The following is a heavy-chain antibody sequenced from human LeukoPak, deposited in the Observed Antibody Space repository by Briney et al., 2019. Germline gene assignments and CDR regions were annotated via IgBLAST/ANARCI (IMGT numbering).Heavy chain of an antibody. CDR1: GGSISGFY. V-gene: IGHV4-4*07. CDR2: IYPSGGT. CDR3: AREYGDLDY. J-gene: IGHJ4*02. D-gene: IGHD2-21*01. Sequence: SETLSLTCTVSGGSISGFYWSWIRQPAGKGLEWIGRIYPSGGTNYNPSLKSRVTMSTDTSKNQSSLKLRSVTAADTAVYYCAREYGDLDYWGQGTLSPSPQ.